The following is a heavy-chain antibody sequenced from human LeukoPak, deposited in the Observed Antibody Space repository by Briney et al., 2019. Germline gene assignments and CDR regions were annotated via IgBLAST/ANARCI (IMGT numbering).Heavy chain of an antibody. CDR1: GDSIGSGPYY. Sequence: SETLSLTCTVSGDSIGSGPYYWTWIRQTAGKGLEWIGRIHARGSTDYNPSLKSRVTMSAGTSKNQFSLNLSSVTAAGTAVYYCARAVNNKRVEAFDPWAQGPLVTVSS. D-gene: IGHD1/OR15-1a*01. CDR2: IHARGST. V-gene: IGHV4-61*02. CDR3: ARAVNNKRVEAFDP. J-gene: IGHJ5*02.